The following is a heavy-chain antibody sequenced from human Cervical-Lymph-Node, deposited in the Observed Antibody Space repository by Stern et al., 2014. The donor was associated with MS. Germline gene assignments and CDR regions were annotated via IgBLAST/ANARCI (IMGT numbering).Heavy chain of an antibody. D-gene: IGHD2-15*01. J-gene: IGHJ5*02. V-gene: IGHV3-7*01. CDR2: IKEDGSET. Sequence: VQLMQSGGGLVQPGGSLRLSCAASGFSFSSYWMSWVRQAPGEGPEWVANIKEDGSETYYVDSVKGRFTISRDNAKNSLYLQMNSLRAEDTAVYYCARGSDTWGQGTLVTVSS. CDR3: ARGSDT. CDR1: GFSFSSYW.